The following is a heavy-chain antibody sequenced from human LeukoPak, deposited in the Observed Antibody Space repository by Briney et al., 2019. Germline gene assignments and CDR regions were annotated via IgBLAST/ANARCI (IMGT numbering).Heavy chain of an antibody. CDR2: IRSKAYGGTT. Sequence: GGSLRLSCTASGFTFGDYAMSWVRQAPGRGLEWVGFIRSKAYGGTTEYAASVKGRFTISRDDSKSIAYLQMNSLKTEDTAVYYCTRVLTPSTDYWGQGTLVTVSS. CDR3: TRVLTPSTDY. J-gene: IGHJ4*02. D-gene: IGHD2/OR15-2a*01. CDR1: GFTFGDYA. V-gene: IGHV3-49*04.